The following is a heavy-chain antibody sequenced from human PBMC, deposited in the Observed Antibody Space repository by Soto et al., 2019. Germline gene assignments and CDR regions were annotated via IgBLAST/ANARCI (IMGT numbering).Heavy chain of an antibody. Sequence: SETLSLTCTVSGASMENHYGSWIRQPPGKGLEYIGYMFYTGRADYNASFTSRVTMSVDTSNNQFSLKLRSVSAADTAVYYCARSGHSFEGAVWGRG. V-gene: IGHV4-59*11. J-gene: IGHJ4*02. D-gene: IGHD3-16*01. CDR3: ARSGHSFEGAV. CDR2: MFYTGRA. CDR1: GASMENHY.